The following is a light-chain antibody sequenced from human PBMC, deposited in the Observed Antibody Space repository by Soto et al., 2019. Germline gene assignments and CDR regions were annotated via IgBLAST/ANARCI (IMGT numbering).Light chain of an antibody. J-gene: IGKJ4*01. CDR1: QSISSW. CDR2: KAS. V-gene: IGKV1-5*03. Sequence: DIQMTQSPSTLSASVGDRVTITCRASQSISSWLAWYQQKPGKAPNLLIYKASSLESGVPSRFSGSGSGKEFTPTISSLQPDDFATYYCQQYNSYPLTFGGGTKVELK. CDR3: QQYNSYPLT.